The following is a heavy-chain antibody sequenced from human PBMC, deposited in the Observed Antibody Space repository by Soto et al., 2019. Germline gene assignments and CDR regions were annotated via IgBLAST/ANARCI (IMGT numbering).Heavy chain of an antibody. CDR1: GYTFTSYA. D-gene: IGHD3-10*01. CDR3: ARDRYYYGSGRAMDV. J-gene: IGHJ6*02. Sequence: ASVKVSCKASGYTFTSYAMHCVRQSPGQRLEWMGWINAGNGNTKYSQKFQGRVTITRDTSASTAYMELSSLRSEDTAVYYCARDRYYYGSGRAMDVWGQGTTVTVSS. CDR2: INAGNGNT. V-gene: IGHV1-3*01.